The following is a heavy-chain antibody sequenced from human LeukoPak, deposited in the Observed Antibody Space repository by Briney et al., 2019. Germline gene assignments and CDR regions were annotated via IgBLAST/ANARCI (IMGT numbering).Heavy chain of an antibody. CDR3: AKDFSAQGYDFWSGSLPDY. D-gene: IGHD3-3*01. CDR2: IWYDGSNK. CDR1: GFTFSSYG. V-gene: IGHV3-30*02. Sequence: GGSLRLSCAASGFTFSSYGMHWVRQAPGKGLEWVAVIWYDGSNKYYADSVKGRFTISRDNSKNTLYLQMNSLRAGDTAVYYCAKDFSAQGYDFWSGSLPDYWGQGTLVTVSS. J-gene: IGHJ4*02.